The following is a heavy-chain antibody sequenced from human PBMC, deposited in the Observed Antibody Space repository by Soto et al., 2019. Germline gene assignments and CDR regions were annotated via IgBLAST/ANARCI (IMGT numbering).Heavy chain of an antibody. J-gene: IGHJ4*02. CDR1: GESISSGGYY. Sequence: SETLSLTCNVSGESISSGGYYWSWIRHHPRKGLEWIGYIYDSESAYYNPSLKGRVTISMDTSKNHFAMRLSSVTDADTAVYYCARASSSSSAADYWGQGTLVTVS. CDR3: ARASSSSSAADY. V-gene: IGHV4-31*03. D-gene: IGHD6-6*01. CDR2: IYDSESA.